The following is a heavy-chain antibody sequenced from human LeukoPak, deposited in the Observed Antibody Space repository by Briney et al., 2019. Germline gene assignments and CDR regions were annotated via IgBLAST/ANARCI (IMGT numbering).Heavy chain of an antibody. CDR2: ICWNSGSI. CDR3: AKDPWGFHSSSSGERDAFDI. V-gene: IGHV3-9*02. D-gene: IGHD6-6*01. J-gene: IGHJ3*02. CDR1: RFTSADYA. Sequence: PGGSLRLSCAASRFTSADYAMHWVRQAPGKGLEWVSGICWNSGSIGYADSVKGRFTISRDNAKNSLYLQMNSLRAEDTALYYCAKDPWGFHSSSSGERDAFDIWGQGTMVTVSS.